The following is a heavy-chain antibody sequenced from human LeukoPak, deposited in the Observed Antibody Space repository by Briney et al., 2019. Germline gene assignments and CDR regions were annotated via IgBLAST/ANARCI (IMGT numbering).Heavy chain of an antibody. J-gene: IGHJ6*04. Sequence: GGSLRLSCAVSGYILRVSAIHGVRQASGKGLEWVGRIKTKADNYATAYDASVKGRFTISRDDSKTTAYLKMNSLKIEDTAVYYCTHPAYYYGLDVWGKGTTVTVSS. CDR2: IKTKADNYAT. V-gene: IGHV3-73*01. CDR3: THPAYYYGLDV. D-gene: IGHD6-25*01. CDR1: GYILRVSA.